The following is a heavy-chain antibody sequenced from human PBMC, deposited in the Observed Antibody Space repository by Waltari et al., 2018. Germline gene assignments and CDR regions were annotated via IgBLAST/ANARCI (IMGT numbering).Heavy chain of an antibody. CDR3: VRDRTTVAARPGDY. D-gene: IGHD6-6*01. Sequence: QVLLVQSGAEVKKPGASVKASCKASGYIFINSYLHWVRQAPGQGPEWMGWVNPDTGNANYAHKFRGRVTMTWDTSSNTAFMDLSDLKSDDTAVYYCVRDRTTVAARPGDYWGQGTLVTVSS. V-gene: IGHV1-2*07. CDR1: GYIFINSY. J-gene: IGHJ4*02. CDR2: VNPDTGNA.